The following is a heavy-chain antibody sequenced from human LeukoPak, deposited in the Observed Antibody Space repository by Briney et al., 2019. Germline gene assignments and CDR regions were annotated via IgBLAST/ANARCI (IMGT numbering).Heavy chain of an antibody. V-gene: IGHV1-69*06. J-gene: IGHJ4*01. CDR1: GGTFSSYA. D-gene: IGHD6-6*01. CDR3: ARGQEYSTSLAMYYFDY. Sequence: ASVKLSCKASGGTFSSYAISWVRQAPGQGLEWMGGIILIFGTANYAQKFQGRVTITAAKSTSTAYMELSSLRSEDTAVYYGARGQEYSTSLAMYYFDYWGQGTLVTVSS. CDR2: IILIFGTA.